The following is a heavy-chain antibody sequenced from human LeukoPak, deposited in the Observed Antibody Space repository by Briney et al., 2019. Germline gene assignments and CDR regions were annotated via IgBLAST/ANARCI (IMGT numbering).Heavy chain of an antibody. CDR2: ISSTSSTI. CDR1: GFTFSTYS. CDR3: AREVEVLPAIDLDC. Sequence: GGSLGLSCAASGFTFSTYSMNWVRQAPGKGLEWVSYISSTSSTIYYADSVKGRFTISRDNAKNSLFLQMNSLRAEDTAVYYCAREVEVLPAIDLDCWGQGTLVTVSS. D-gene: IGHD2-2*02. J-gene: IGHJ4*02. V-gene: IGHV3-48*01.